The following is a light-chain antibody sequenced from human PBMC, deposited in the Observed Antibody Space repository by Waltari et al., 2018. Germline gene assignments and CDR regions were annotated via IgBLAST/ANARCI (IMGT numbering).Light chain of an antibody. CDR1: SSDVGGYHY. V-gene: IGLV2-14*03. Sequence: QSALTQPASVSGSPGQSIAIPCTGTSSDVGGYHYVPWYQQYPGRAPKLMISDVSKRPSGVSNRFSGSKSGNTASLTISGLQAADEADYYCSSYTSGSTVIFGGGTKLTVL. J-gene: IGLJ2*01. CDR3: SSYTSGSTVI. CDR2: DVS.